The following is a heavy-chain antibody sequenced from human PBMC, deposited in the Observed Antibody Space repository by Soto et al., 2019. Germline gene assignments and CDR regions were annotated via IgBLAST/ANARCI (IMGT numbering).Heavy chain of an antibody. CDR2: IPGSADST. D-gene: IGHD2-2*01. J-gene: IGHJ3*02. CDR3: AKKLPEAGSHFAFDI. Sequence: GGSLRLSCAASGFIFSSLAMSWVRQAPGKGLEWVSAIPGSADSTYYADSVKGRFTISRDNSKNTLYLQMNSLRAEDTAVYYRAKKLPEAGSHFAFDIWGHGTMVTVSS. CDR1: GFIFSSLA. V-gene: IGHV3-23*01.